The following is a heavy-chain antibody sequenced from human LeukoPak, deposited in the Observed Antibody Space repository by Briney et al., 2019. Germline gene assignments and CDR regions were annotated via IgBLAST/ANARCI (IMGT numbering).Heavy chain of an antibody. Sequence: TGGSVRLSCAASGYTFSGYAVHWVRQAPGKGLEWVAVISYDGSNKYYADSVKGRFTMSRENSKNTLNLQMNSLRAEDTAVYYCARVRRDGYNWDYYYYGMDVWGQGTTATVSS. CDR2: ISYDGSNK. CDR1: GYTFSGYA. D-gene: IGHD5-24*01. J-gene: IGHJ6*02. CDR3: ARVRRDGYNWDYYYYGMDV. V-gene: IGHV3-30-3*01.